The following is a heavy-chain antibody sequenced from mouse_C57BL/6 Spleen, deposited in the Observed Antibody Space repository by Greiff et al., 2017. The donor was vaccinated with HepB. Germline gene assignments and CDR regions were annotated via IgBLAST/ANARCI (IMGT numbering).Heavy chain of an antibody. V-gene: IGHV1-76*01. D-gene: IGHD2-1*01. Sequence: VQLQQSGAELVRPGASVKLSCKASGYTFTDYYINWVKQRPGQGLEWIARIYPGSGNTYYNEKFKGKATLTAEKSSSTAYMQLSSLTSEDSAVYFCARGEIYNVAWFAYWGQGTLVTVSA. CDR3: ARGEIYNVAWFAY. CDR1: GYTFTDYY. J-gene: IGHJ3*01. CDR2: IYPGSGNT.